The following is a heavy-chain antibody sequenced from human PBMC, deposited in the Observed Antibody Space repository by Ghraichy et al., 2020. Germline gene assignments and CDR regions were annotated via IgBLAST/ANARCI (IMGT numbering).Heavy chain of an antibody. CDR3: ARVIYDSSDVFDAFDI. CDR1: GGSFSGYY. V-gene: IGHV4-34*01. CDR2: INHSGST. D-gene: IGHD3-22*01. J-gene: IGHJ3*02. Sequence: SETLSLTCAVYGGSFSGYYWSWIRQPPGKGLEWIGEINHSGSTNYNPSLKSRVTISVDTSKNQFSLKLSSVTAADTAVYYCARVIYDSSDVFDAFDIWGQGTMVTVSS.